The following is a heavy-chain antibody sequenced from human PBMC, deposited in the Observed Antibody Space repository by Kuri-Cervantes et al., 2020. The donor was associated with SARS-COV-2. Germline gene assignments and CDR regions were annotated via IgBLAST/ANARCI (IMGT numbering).Heavy chain of an antibody. CDR1: GFTFSGSA. V-gene: IGHV3-73*01. Sequence: GESLKISCAASGFTFSGSAMHWVRQASGKGLEWVGRIRSKANSYATAYAASVKGRFTISRDDSKNTAYLQMNSLKTEDTAVYYCAREQPDATFFDYWGQGTLVTVSS. CDR3: AREQPDATFFDY. CDR2: IRSKANSYAT. J-gene: IGHJ4*02. D-gene: IGHD6-13*01.